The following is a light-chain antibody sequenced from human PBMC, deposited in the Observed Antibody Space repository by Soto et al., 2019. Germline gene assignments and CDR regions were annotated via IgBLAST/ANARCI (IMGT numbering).Light chain of an antibody. Sequence: DIQMTQSPSFVSASVGDRVTITCLASQAVSTWLAWYQQKPGDAPKLLIYAASTLQSGVPSRFSGSGSGTDFTLTIRSLQPEDFATYYCQQANSFPRTFGGGTKVDIK. V-gene: IGKV1-12*01. CDR1: QAVSTW. CDR2: AAS. CDR3: QQANSFPRT. J-gene: IGKJ4*01.